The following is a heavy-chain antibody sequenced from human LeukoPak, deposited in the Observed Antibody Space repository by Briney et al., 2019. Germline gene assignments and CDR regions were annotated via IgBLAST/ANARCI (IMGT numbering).Heavy chain of an antibody. D-gene: IGHD6-19*01. V-gene: IGHV4-34*01. CDR1: GGSFSGYY. Sequence: SETLSLTCAVYGGSFSGYYWSWIRQPPGKGLEWIGEINHSGSTNYNPSLKSRVTISVDTSKNQFSLKLSSVTAADTAMYYCVLGYSSGWYPGYWGQGTLVTVSS. CDR3: VLGYSSGWYPGY. CDR2: INHSGST. J-gene: IGHJ4*02.